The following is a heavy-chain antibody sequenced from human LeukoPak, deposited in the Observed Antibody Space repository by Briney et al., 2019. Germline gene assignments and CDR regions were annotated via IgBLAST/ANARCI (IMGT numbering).Heavy chain of an antibody. CDR3: ARDLVGATTYYYYGMDV. CDR2: ISSSSSYI. Sequence: GGSLRLSCAASGFTFSSYSMNWVRQAPGKGLEWVSSISSSSSYIYYADSVKGRFTISRDNAKNSLYLQMNSLRAEDTAAYYCARDLVGATTYYYYGMDVWGQGTTVTVSS. D-gene: IGHD1-26*01. J-gene: IGHJ6*02. V-gene: IGHV3-21*01. CDR1: GFTFSSYS.